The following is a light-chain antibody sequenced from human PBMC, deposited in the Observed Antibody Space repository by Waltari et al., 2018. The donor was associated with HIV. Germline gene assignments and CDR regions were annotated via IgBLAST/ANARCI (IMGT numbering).Light chain of an antibody. CDR2: WAS. Sequence: DIVMTQFPNSLAVSLGERATMRCRSSQSVFYSPSNKNFLSWYQQKSGQPPRLLIYWASTLENGVPDRFTGSGSGADFTLTISNLQPEDVATYYCQQYYGKFWTFGQGTKVEV. J-gene: IGKJ1*01. CDR1: QSVFYSPSNKNF. V-gene: IGKV4-1*01. CDR3: QQYYGKFWT.